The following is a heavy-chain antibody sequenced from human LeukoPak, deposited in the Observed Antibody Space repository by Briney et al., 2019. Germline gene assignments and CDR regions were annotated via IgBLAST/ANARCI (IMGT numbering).Heavy chain of an antibody. CDR3: TRKTPGRTPFDY. V-gene: IGHV3-23*01. Sequence: PGGSLRLSCLASGFTFSIYAMDWVRQAPGQGLKWVSAVGTGADTYYADSVRGRFTSSRDNSKNTLYLQMDSLRAEDTAIYYCTRKTPGRTPFDYWGQGILVTVSS. CDR2: VGTGADT. D-gene: IGHD2-15*01. J-gene: IGHJ4*02. CDR1: GFTFSIYA.